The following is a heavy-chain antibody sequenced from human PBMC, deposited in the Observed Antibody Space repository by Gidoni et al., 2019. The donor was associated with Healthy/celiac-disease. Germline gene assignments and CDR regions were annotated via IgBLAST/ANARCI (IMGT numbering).Heavy chain of an antibody. J-gene: IGHJ4*02. Sequence: QVQLQQWGAGLLKPSATLSLTCAVYGGSFSGYYWSWIRQPPGKGLEWIGEINHSGSTNYNPSLKSRVTISVDTSKNQFSLKLSSVTAADTAVYYCARGVAYCGGDCSDYWGQGTLVTVSS. V-gene: IGHV4-34*01. D-gene: IGHD2-21*01. CDR2: INHSGST. CDR1: GGSFSGYY. CDR3: ARGVAYCGGDCSDY.